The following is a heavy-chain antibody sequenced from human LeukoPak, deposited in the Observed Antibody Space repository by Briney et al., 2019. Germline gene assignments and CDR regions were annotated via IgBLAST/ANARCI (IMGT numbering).Heavy chain of an antibody. J-gene: IGHJ3*02. CDR2: IGASGGST. Sequence: GGSLRLSCAASGFTFSSCAMSWVRQAPGKGLEWVSAIGASGGSTYYADSVNGRFTISRDNSRNTLFLQMNSLRAEDTAVYYCTTESRDRSGWYGAFDIWGQGTMVTVSS. D-gene: IGHD6-19*01. V-gene: IGHV3-23*01. CDR3: TTESRDRSGWYGAFDI. CDR1: GFTFSSCA.